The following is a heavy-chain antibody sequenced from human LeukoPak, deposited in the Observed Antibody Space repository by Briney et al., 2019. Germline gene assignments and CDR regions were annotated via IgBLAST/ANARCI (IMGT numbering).Heavy chain of an antibody. J-gene: IGHJ5*02. CDR2: INTNTGNP. CDR1: GYTFTSYA. Sequence: ASVKVSCKASGYTFTSYAMNWVRQAPGQGLEWMGWINTNTGNPTYAQGFTGRFVFSLDTSVSTAYLQISSLKAEDTAVYYCARGLLSSSWYKNWFDPWGQGTLVTVPS. D-gene: IGHD6-13*01. CDR3: ARGLLSSSWYKNWFDP. V-gene: IGHV7-4-1*02.